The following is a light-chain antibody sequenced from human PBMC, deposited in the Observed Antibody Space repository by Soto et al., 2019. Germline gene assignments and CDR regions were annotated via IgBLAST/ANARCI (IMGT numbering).Light chain of an antibody. Sequence: QSVLTQPRSVSGSPGQSVTISCTGTSSDVGGYNCVSWYQQHPGKASQLIIYDVTQRPSGVPDRFSGSKSGNTASLSISGLQAEDEADYYCCSHSASYTFVFGTGTKVTV. CDR2: DVT. CDR3: CSHSASYTFV. J-gene: IGLJ1*01. CDR1: SSDVGGYNC. V-gene: IGLV2-11*01.